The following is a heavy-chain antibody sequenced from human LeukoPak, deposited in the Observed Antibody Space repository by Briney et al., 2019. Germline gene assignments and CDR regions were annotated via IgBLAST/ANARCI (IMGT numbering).Heavy chain of an antibody. CDR1: GGSISGSSYY. CDR2: IYYSGST. CDR3: ARNPIAAAGPFDY. V-gene: IGHV4-39*07. D-gene: IGHD6-13*01. Sequence: SETLSLTCTVSGGSISGSSYYWGWIRQPPGKGLEWIGSIYYSGSTYYNPSLKSRVTISLDTSKNQFSLKLSSVTAADTAVYYCARNPIAAAGPFDYWGQGTLVTVSS. J-gene: IGHJ4*02.